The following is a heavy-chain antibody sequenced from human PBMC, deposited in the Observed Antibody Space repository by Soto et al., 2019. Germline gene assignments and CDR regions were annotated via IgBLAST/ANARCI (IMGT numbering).Heavy chain of an antibody. J-gene: IGHJ3*02. D-gene: IGHD4-17*01. CDR2: IYYSGST. CDR3: ARKNGVLDAFDI. CDR1: GGSISSGGYY. V-gene: IGHV4-31*11. Sequence: SETLSLTCAVSGGSISSGGYYWSWFRQHPGKGLEWIGYIYYSGSTYYNPSLKSRVTMSVDTSKNQFSLKLSSVTAVDTAVYYCARKNGVLDAFDIWGQGTMVTVSS.